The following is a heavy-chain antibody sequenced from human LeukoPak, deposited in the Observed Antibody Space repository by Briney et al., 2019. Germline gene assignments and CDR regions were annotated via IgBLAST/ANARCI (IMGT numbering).Heavy chain of an antibody. CDR2: ITNSGRST. Sequence: GGSLRLSCEASGFSFSNYFISWIRQAPGKGLEWVSYITNSGRSTNYADAVKGRFTISRDNTKKSVFLEMTDLRPEDTAVYYCAREASGNYYVFDSWGQGTRVTVSS. CDR3: AREASGNYYVFDS. D-gene: IGHD1-26*01. CDR1: GFSFSNYF. V-gene: IGHV3-11*04. J-gene: IGHJ4*02.